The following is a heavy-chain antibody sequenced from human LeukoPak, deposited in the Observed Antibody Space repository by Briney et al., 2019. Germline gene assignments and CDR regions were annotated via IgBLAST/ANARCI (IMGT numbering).Heavy chain of an antibody. CDR2: IYWNDDK. CDR1: VFSLSTSGVG. V-gene: IGHV2-5*01. J-gene: IGHJ4*02. D-gene: IGHD3-22*01. CDR3: AHTYYYDSSGRDPDYYFDY. Sequence: SGPTLVKPTQTLTLTCTFSVFSLSTSGVGVGWIRQPPGKALEWLALIYWNDDKRYSPSLKSRLTITKDTSKNQVVLTMTNMDPVDTATYYCAHTYYYDSSGRDPDYYFDYWGQGTLVTVSS.